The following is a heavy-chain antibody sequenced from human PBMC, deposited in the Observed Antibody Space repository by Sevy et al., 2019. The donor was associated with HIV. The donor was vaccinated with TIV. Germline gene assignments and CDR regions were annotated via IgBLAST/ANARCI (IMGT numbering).Heavy chain of an antibody. CDR3: ARDGGRITMVQGVLAYYHGMDV. V-gene: IGHV3-21*01. J-gene: IGHJ6*02. D-gene: IGHD3-10*01. CDR1: GFTFSIYS. CDR2: SSSSSNYI. Sequence: GGSLRLSCAASGFTFSIYSMNWVRQAPGKGLEWVSSSSSSSNYIYYATSVKGRFTISRDNAKNSLYLQMNSLRAQDTAVYYCARDGGRITMVQGVLAYYHGMDVWGQGTTVTVSS.